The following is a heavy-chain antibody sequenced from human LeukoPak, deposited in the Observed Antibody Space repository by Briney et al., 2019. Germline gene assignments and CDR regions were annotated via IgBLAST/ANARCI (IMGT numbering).Heavy chain of an antibody. CDR1: GCTVSSNS. D-gene: IGHD4/OR15-4a*01. J-gene: IGHJ4*02. Sequence: GGSLRFSCTVSGCTVSSNSMSWVRQAPGKGLGWVSFIYSDNTHYSDSVKGRFTISRDNSKNTLYLQMNSLRAEDTAVYYCARRAGAYSHPYDYWGQGTLVTVSS. CDR2: IYSDNT. V-gene: IGHV3-53*01. CDR3: ARRAGAYSHPYDY.